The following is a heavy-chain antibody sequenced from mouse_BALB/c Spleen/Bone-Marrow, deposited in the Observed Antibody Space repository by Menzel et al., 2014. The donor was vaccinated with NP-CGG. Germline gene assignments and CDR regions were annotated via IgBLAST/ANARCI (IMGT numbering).Heavy chain of an antibody. Sequence: EVKVAESGGGLVQPGGSLKLSCAASGFDFSRYWMSWVRQAPGKGLEWIGEINPDSSTINYTPSLKDKFIISRDNAKNTLYLQMSKVRSEDTALYYCARLSYYRRFAYWGQGTLVTVSA. CDR2: INPDSSTI. V-gene: IGHV4-1*02. CDR3: ARLSYYRRFAY. J-gene: IGHJ3*01. D-gene: IGHD1-1*01. CDR1: GFDFSRYW.